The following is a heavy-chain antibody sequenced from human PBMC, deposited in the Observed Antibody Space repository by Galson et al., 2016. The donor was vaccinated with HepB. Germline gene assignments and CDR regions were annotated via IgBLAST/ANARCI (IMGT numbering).Heavy chain of an antibody. Sequence: SETLSLTCTVSGASISSNNWWSWVRQPPGKGLEWIGEIYHSGNTNYNPSLKSRVTISVDKSKNQFSLKLNSVTAADTAVYYCARDWSQPRPCRTYGSGLYLEYWGQGTLVTVSS. D-gene: IGHD3-10*01. CDR2: IYHSGNT. CDR1: GASISSNNW. J-gene: IGHJ4*02. CDR3: ARDWSQPRPCRTYGSGLYLEY. V-gene: IGHV4-4*02.